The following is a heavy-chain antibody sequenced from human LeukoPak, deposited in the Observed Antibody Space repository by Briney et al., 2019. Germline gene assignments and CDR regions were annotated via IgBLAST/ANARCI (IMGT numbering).Heavy chain of an antibody. CDR1: GFTFSSYG. V-gene: IGHV3-30*18. CDR3: AKDEYCSGGSCYSELDY. D-gene: IGHD2-15*01. J-gene: IGHJ4*02. Sequence: GRSLRLSCAASGFTFSSYGMHWVRQAPGKGLEWVAVISYDGSNKYYADSVKGRFTISRDNSKNTLYPQMNSLRAEDTAVYYCAKDEYCSGGSCYSELDYWGQGTLVTVSS. CDR2: ISYDGSNK.